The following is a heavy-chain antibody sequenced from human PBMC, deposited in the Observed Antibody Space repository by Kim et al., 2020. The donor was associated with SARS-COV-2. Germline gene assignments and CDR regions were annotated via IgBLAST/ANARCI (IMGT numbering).Heavy chain of an antibody. CDR2: IYYSGST. V-gene: IGHV4-39*07. Sequence: SETLSLTCTVSGGSISSSSYYWGWIRQPPGKGLEWIRSIYYSGSTYYNPSLKSRVTISVDTSKNQFSLKLSSVTAADTAVYYCARDSNWGYWYFDLWGRGTLVTVSS. CDR3: ARDSNWGYWYFDL. CDR1: GGSISSSSYY. D-gene: IGHD7-27*01. J-gene: IGHJ2*01.